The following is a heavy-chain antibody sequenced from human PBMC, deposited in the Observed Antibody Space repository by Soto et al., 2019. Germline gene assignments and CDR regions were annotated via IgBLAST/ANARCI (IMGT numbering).Heavy chain of an antibody. CDR2: IIPIFGTA. V-gene: IGHV1-69*01. CDR1: GGTFSSYA. D-gene: IGHD5-12*01. J-gene: IGHJ5*02. Sequence: QVQLVQSGAEVKKPGSSVKVSCKASGGTFSSYAISWVRQAPGQGLEWMGGIIPIFGTANYAQKFQGRVTITTDESTSTAYMELSSLRSEATAVDYCARSGGADGYHFRNSWFDPWGQGTLVTVSS. CDR3: ARSGGADGYHFRNSWFDP.